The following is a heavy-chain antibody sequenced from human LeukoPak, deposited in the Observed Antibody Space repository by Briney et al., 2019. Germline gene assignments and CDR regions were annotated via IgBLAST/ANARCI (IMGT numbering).Heavy chain of an antibody. CDR1: GGSINSYY. D-gene: IGHD6-13*01. J-gene: IGHJ4*02. V-gene: IGHV4-59*01. CDR2: IYYTGST. Sequence: ASETLSLTCTVSGGSINSYYWSWIRQPPGKGLEWIGYIYYTGSTNYNPSLRSRVTMSVDTSKNQFSLKLSSVTAADTAVYYCARFSGGSWFDYWGQGTLVTASS. CDR3: ARFSGGSWFDY.